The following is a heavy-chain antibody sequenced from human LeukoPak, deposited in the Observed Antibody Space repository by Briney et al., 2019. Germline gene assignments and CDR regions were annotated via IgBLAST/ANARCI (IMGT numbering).Heavy chain of an antibody. CDR1: GFTVSGNY. Sequence: GGSLRLSCAVSGFTVSGNYMSWVRQAPGKGLEWVSLIYSGGTTYYADSVKGRFTISRDNSKNTLYLQMNSLRAEDTAVYYCVRRYSYGLDAFDIWGQGTMVTVSS. D-gene: IGHD5-18*01. CDR2: IYSGGTT. J-gene: IGHJ3*02. CDR3: VRRYSYGLDAFDI. V-gene: IGHV3-53*01.